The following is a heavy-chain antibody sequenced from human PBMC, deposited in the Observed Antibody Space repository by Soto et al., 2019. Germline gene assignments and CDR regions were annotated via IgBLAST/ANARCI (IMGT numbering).Heavy chain of an antibody. D-gene: IGHD2-15*01. V-gene: IGHV3-48*01. CDR2: ISSSSSSI. J-gene: IGHJ4*02. CDR1: GFIFSSWN. CDR3: VRVDCSGGSCDFDY. Sequence: QAGGSLRLSCAASGFIFSSWNMNWVRQAPGRGLEWVSYISSSSSSIYYADSVKGRLTISRDNAKNSLYLQMNSLRAEDTAVYYCVRVDCSGGSCDFDYWGQGTLVTVSS.